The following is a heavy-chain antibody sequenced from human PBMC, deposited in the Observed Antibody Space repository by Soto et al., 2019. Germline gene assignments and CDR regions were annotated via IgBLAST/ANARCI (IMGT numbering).Heavy chain of an antibody. CDR1: GDSMGSGDYY. D-gene: IGHD3-10*01. CDR2: IYYIGTT. V-gene: IGHV4-30-4*01. J-gene: IGHJ5*02. CDR3: SRGSTYYGFLT. Sequence: QVQLQESGPGLVKPSQTLSLTCTVSGDSMGSGDYYWTWIRQPPGKGLEWIGYIYYIGTTLYNPSIERRVHISIDTSKNHFSLRLTSVTAADTAVYYCSRGSTYYGFLTWGQGTLVTVSS.